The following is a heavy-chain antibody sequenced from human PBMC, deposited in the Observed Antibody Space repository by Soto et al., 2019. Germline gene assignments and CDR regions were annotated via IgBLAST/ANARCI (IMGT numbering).Heavy chain of an antibody. Sequence: QVQLVQSGAEVKKPGASVKISCKTSGYSFMTYALHWVRQAPGQRLEWMGWINPGNGNTEYSQKLQGRVTSTRDTAVRTVFMEVANLASEDTAVYYCARVRMLWYGELSHWGQGTLVTVSA. D-gene: IGHD3-10*01. CDR2: INPGNGNT. V-gene: IGHV1-3*01. CDR1: GYSFMTYA. J-gene: IGHJ4*02. CDR3: ARVRMLWYGELSH.